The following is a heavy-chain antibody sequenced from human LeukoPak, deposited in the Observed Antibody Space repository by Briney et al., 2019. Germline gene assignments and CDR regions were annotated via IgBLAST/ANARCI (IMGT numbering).Heavy chain of an antibody. CDR3: ARAKDGDYLDH. J-gene: IGHJ4*02. Sequence: GGSLRLSCAASGFTFSSYAMSWVRQAPGKGLEWVSAISGSGGSTYYADSVKGRFTISRDNSKNSLYLQMNSLRAEDTAVYYCARAKDGDYLDHWGQGTLVTVSS. CDR2: ISGSGGST. CDR1: GFTFSSYA. V-gene: IGHV3-23*01. D-gene: IGHD4-17*01.